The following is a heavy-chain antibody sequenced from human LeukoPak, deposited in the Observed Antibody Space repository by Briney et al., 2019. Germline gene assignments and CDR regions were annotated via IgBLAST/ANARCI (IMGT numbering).Heavy chain of an antibody. J-gene: IGHJ3*02. D-gene: IGHD6-13*01. CDR2: IYHSGST. CDR3: ARDFGIAAAAVDDVFDI. V-gene: IGHV4-4*02. Sequence: SETLSLTCAVSGGSISSSNWWSWVRQPPGKGLEWIGEIYHSGSTNYNPSLKSRVTISVDKSKNQFSLKLSSVTAADTAVYHCARDFGIAAAAVDDVFDIWGQGTMVTVSS. CDR1: GGSISSSNW.